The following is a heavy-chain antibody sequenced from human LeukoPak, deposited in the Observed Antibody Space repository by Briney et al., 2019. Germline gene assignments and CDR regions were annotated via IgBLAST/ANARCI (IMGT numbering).Heavy chain of an antibody. Sequence: ASVKVSCKVSGYTLTELSMHWVRQAPGKGLEWMGGFDPEDGETIYAQKFQGRVTMTEDTPTDTAYMELSSLRSEDTAVYYCATYSGSYRGFDYWGQGTLVTVSS. CDR3: ATYSGSYRGFDY. D-gene: IGHD1-26*01. J-gene: IGHJ4*02. CDR1: GYTLTELS. CDR2: FDPEDGET. V-gene: IGHV1-24*01.